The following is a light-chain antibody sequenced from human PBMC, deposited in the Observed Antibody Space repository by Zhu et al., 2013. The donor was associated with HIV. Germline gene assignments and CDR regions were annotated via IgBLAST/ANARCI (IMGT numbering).Light chain of an antibody. J-gene: IGLJ2*01. Sequence: QAAVTQEPSLTVSPGGTVTLTCGSNTGPVTTGHFPYWFQQKPGQAPRTLIYDTTNKQSWTPARFSGSLLGGKAALTLSGAQPEDEADYYCSVSYTAARPGTFGGGTRLTVL. V-gene: IGLV7-46*01. CDR3: SVSYTAARPGT. CDR1: TGPVTTGHF. CDR2: DTT.